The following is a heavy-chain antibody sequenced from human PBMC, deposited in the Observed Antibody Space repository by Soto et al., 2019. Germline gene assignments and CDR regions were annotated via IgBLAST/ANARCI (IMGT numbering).Heavy chain of an antibody. CDR1: GYSFSSHA. J-gene: IGHJ4*02. D-gene: IGHD6-13*01. Sequence: QVQLEQSGSEVKKSGSSVKVSCKASGYSFSSHAITWVRQAPGQGLEWMGGIIPVFGTPSYAQKFKGRVTISAEKSTNTSYLELRSLRSEDTAVYYCARGGALSTSWYWGDGLDSWGQGTQVTVSS. V-gene: IGHV1-69*06. CDR3: ARGGALSTSWYWGDGLDS. CDR2: IIPVFGTP.